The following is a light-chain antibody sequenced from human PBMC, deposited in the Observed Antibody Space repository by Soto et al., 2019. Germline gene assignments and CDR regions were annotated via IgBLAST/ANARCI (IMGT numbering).Light chain of an antibody. CDR2: GIS. CDR1: QSVSSNY. Sequence: EIVLTQSPGTLSLSPGERATLSCRASQSVSSNYLAWYQQKPRQAPRLLIYGISTRATGIPDRFSGSGSGTDFTLTISRLEPEDFAVYYCQQYGSYPLTFGGGTNVEIK. V-gene: IGKV3-20*01. CDR3: QQYGSYPLT. J-gene: IGKJ4*01.